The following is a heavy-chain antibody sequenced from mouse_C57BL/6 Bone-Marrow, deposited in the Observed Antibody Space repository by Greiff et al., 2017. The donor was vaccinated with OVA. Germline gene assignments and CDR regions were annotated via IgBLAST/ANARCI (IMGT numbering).Heavy chain of an antibody. CDR3: ATYVSSHYAMDY. J-gene: IGHJ4*01. V-gene: IGHV5-4*01. CDR2: ISDGGSYT. Sequence: EVQLVESGGGLVKPGGSLKLSCAASGFTFSSYAMSWVRQTPEKRLEWVATISDGGSYTYYPDTVQGRFTITRDNAKNNLYLQMSHLKSEDTAMYYCATYVSSHYAMDYWGQGTSVTVSS. CDR1: GFTFSSYA. D-gene: IGHD1-1*01.